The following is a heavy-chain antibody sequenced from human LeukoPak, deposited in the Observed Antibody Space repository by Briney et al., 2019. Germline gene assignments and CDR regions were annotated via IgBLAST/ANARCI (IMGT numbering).Heavy chain of an antibody. J-gene: IGHJ4*02. CDR3: AKSPYYDFWPFDY. V-gene: IGHV3-33*06. D-gene: IGHD3-3*01. Sequence: PGRSLRLSCAASGFTFSNYGMHWVRQAPGKGLEWVATIRYDDGNTKNYADSVKGRFTISRDNSQNTLYLQMNDLRAEDTAVYYCAKSPYYDFWPFDYWGQGTLVTVS. CDR2: IRYDDGNTK. CDR1: GFTFSNYG.